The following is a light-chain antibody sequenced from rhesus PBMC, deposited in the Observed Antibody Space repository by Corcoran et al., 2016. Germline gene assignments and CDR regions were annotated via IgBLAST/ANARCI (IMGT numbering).Light chain of an antibody. CDR2: AAS. CDR3: QHSHGTPYN. V-gene: IGKV1-74*01. Sequence: DIQMTQSPSSLSASVGDRVTIPCRASENINNYLHWYQQKPGKAPKLLIQAASTLQTGVPSRLSDSGSRTEYTFTISSLQPEDVATYYCQHSHGTPYNFGQGTKVEIK. J-gene: IGKJ2*01. CDR1: ENINNY.